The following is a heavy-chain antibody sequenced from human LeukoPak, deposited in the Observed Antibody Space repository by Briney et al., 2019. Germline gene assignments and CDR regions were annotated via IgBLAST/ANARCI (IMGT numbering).Heavy chain of an antibody. CDR1: AYTFTSYG. CDR2: IIPIFGTA. V-gene: IGHV1-69*13. CDR3: ASTILYDFWSGYYLLSA. D-gene: IGHD3-3*01. Sequence: GASVKVSCKASAYTFTSYGISWVRQAPGQGLEWMGGIIPIFGTANYAQKFQGRVTITADESTSTAYMELSSLRSEDTAVYYCASTILYDFWSGYYLLSAWGQGTLVTVSS. J-gene: IGHJ5*02.